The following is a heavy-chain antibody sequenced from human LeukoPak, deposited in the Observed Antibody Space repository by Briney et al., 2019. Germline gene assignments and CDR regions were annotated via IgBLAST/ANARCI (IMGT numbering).Heavy chain of an antibody. Sequence: PGGSLRLSCAASGFTFSGYIMNWVRQAPGKGLEWVSFIGTSGNTIYYADSVKGRFTVSRDNAKNSLFLQMSSLRAEDTAVYYCARDQWLDYWGQGTLVTVSS. V-gene: IGHV3-48*01. D-gene: IGHD6-19*01. CDR2: IGTSGNTI. J-gene: IGHJ4*02. CDR3: ARDQWLDY. CDR1: GFTFSGYI.